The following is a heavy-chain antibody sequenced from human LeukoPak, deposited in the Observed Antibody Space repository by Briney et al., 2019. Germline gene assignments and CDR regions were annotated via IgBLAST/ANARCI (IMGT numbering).Heavy chain of an antibody. CDR2: INPNTGGT. CDR1: GYTLTELS. J-gene: IGHJ5*02. D-gene: IGHD1-26*01. CDR3: ARDLLTEGWELLHWFDP. V-gene: IGHV1-2*02. Sequence: GASVKVSCKVSGYTLTELSMHWVRQAPGQGLQWMGWINPNTGGTNYAQKFQGRVTMTRDTSISTAYMELRSLRSDDTAVYYCARDLLTEGWELLHWFDPWGQGTLVTVSS.